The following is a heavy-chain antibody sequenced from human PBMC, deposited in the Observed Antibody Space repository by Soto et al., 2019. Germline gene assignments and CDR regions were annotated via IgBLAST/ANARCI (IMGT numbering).Heavy chain of an antibody. J-gene: IGHJ4*02. CDR3: ARGEEDIPNLFFDY. V-gene: IGHV4-34*01. D-gene: IGHD2-15*01. Sequence: SETLSLTCAVYGGSFSGYYWSWIRQPPGKGLEWIGEINHSGSTNYNPSLKSRVTISVDTSKNQFSLKLSSVTAADTAVYYCARGEEDIPNLFFDYWGQGTLVTVSS. CDR2: INHSGST. CDR1: GGSFSGYY.